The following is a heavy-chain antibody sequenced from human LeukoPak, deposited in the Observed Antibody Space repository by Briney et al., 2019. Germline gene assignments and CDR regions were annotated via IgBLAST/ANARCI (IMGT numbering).Heavy chain of an antibody. D-gene: IGHD3-10*01. CDR1: GFTFSTYS. CDR3: ARGQITVAL. CDR2: IKEDGSEK. J-gene: IGHJ4*02. V-gene: IGHV3-7*01. Sequence: GGSLRLSCAASGFTFSTYSMNWVRQAPGKGLEWVANIKEDGSEKYYVDSVKGRFTISRDNAKNSLYLQVNSLRAEDTAVYYCARGQITVALWGQGTLVTVSS.